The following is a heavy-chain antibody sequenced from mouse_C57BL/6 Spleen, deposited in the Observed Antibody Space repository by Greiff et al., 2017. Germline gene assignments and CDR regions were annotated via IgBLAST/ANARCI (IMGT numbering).Heavy chain of an antibody. CDR2: INPYTGDT. CDR1: GYSFTGYF. D-gene: IGHD2-2*01. Sequence: EVQLQQSGPELVKPGDSVKISCKASGYSFTGYFMNWVMQSPGQSLEWIGRINPYTGDTFYNQKFKGKATLTVDKSSSTAHMELRSLTSEGSAVYECARSTMVTTGAMDYWGQGTSVTVSS. CDR3: ARSTMVTTGAMDY. V-gene: IGHV1-20*01. J-gene: IGHJ4*01.